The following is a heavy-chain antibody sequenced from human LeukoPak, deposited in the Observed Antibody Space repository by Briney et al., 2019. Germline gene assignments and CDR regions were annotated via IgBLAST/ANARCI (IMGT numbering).Heavy chain of an antibody. CDR3: AKDRVGVSTVDY. CDR2: VSVSGGGK. CDR1: GFTFSSYA. D-gene: IGHD1-26*01. V-gene: IGHV3-23*01. Sequence: GGSLRLSCAASGFTFSSYALSWVRQAPGKGLEWVSSVSVSGGGKYYADSVKGRFTISRDNSKNTLYLQMNSLRAEDTAVYYCAKDRVGVSTVDYCGQGTLVTVSS. J-gene: IGHJ4*02.